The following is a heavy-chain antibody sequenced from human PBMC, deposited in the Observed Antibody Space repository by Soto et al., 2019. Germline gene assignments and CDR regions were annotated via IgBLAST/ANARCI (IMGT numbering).Heavy chain of an antibody. V-gene: IGHV4-59*01. CDR3: ACLRGKRGSPIEY. D-gene: IGHD2-15*01. J-gene: IGHJ4*02. CDR1: GDSTSNYY. Sequence: PSETLSLTCIISGDSTSNYYWSWIRQSPGKGLEWIGYISYSGNTNYHPSLKSRVTISVDTSKDQLSLKVTSVTAADTAMYYCACLRGKRGSPIEYWGQGTQVAVSS. CDR2: ISYSGNT.